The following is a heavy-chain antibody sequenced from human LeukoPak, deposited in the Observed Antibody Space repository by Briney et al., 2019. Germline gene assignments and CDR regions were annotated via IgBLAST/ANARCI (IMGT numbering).Heavy chain of an antibody. CDR2: IYYSGST. CDR1: GGSINSGDYY. Sequence: SETLSLTCTVSGGSINSGDYYWSWIRQPPGKGLEWIGYIYYSGSTYYNPSLKSRVTISVDTSKNQFSLKLSSVTAADTAVYYCAREDILTGYPNWFDPWGQGTLVTVSS. V-gene: IGHV4-30-4*01. CDR3: AREDILTGYPNWFDP. D-gene: IGHD3-9*01. J-gene: IGHJ5*02.